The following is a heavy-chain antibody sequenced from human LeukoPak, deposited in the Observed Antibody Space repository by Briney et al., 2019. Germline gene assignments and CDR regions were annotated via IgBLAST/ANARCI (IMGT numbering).Heavy chain of an antibody. CDR3: ARDGAANIPRFDP. CDR1: GGTFSSYA. D-gene: IGHD1-26*01. J-gene: IGHJ5*02. Sequence: GASVKVSCKASGGTFSSYAISWVRQAPGQGLEWMGGIIPIFGTANYAQKFQGRVTITADKSTSTAYMELSSLRSEDTAVYYCARDGAANIPRFDPWGQGTLVTVSS. V-gene: IGHV1-69*06. CDR2: IIPIFGTA.